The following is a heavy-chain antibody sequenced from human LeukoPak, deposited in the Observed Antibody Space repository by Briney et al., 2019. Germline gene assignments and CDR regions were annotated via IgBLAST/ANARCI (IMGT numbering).Heavy chain of an antibody. V-gene: IGHV3-7*01. Sequence: GGSLRLSCAASGFTFSSYCMSWVRQAPGKGLEWVANIKQDGSQKYYVDSVKGRFTISRDSAQNSLYLQMNSLRAEDTAVYYCARGGGGSDYWGQGTLVIVSS. D-gene: IGHD6-25*01. J-gene: IGHJ4*02. CDR2: IKQDGSQK. CDR3: ARGGGGSDY. CDR1: GFTFSSYC.